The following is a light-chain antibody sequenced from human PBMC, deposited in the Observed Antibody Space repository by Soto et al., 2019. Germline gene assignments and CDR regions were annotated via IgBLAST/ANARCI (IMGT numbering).Light chain of an antibody. J-gene: IGKJ4*01. V-gene: IGKV3-11*01. CDR2: DAS. CDR3: QQRSNWPPLLT. Sequence: EIVLTQSPATLSLSPGERATLSCRASQSVSSYLAWYQQKPGQATRLLIYDASNRATGIPARYSGSGSGTDFTLTISSLEPEDFAVYYCQQRSNWPPLLTFGGGTKVEIK. CDR1: QSVSSY.